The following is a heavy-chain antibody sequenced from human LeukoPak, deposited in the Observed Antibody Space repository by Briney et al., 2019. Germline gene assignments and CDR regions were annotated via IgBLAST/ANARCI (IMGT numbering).Heavy chain of an antibody. D-gene: IGHD3-10*01. CDR1: GFTFSYYE. J-gene: IGHJ4*02. V-gene: IGHV3-48*03. CDR2: ISSSGGTI. Sequence: PGGSLRLSCAASGFTFSYYEMNWVRQAPGKGLEWVSYISSSGGTIYYADSVKGRFTISRDNAKNSLYLQMNSLRVEDTAVYYCARDLGDYGSGTYTVGHWGQGSLVTVSS. CDR3: ARDLGDYGSGTYTVGH.